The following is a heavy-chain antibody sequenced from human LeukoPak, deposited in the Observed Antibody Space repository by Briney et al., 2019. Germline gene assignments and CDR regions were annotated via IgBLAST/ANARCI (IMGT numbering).Heavy chain of an antibody. D-gene: IGHD3-10*01. J-gene: IGHJ4*02. CDR2: ISGSGGST. V-gene: IGHV3-23*01. CDR1: GFTFSSHA. Sequence: PGGSLRLSCAASGFTFSSHAMSWVRQAPGKGLEWVSLISGSGGSTNYADSVKGRFTISRGNSKNTLYLQMNSLRAEDTAVYYCAKGSDYYGSGSYRWFAYWGQGTLVTVSS. CDR3: AKGSDYYGSGSYRWFAY.